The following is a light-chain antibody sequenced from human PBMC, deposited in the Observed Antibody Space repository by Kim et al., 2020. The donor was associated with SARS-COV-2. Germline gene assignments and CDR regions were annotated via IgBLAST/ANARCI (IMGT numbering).Light chain of an antibody. CDR3: CSYAGGYTWL. J-gene: IGLJ3*02. CDR2: DVS. V-gene: IGLV2-11*01. Sequence: GQSVTSSCTGTSNDVGGYNYVSWYQHHPGKAPKLMICDVSKRPSGVPDRFSGSKSGNTASLTISGLQAEDEADYFCCSYAGGYTWLFGGGTKLTVL. CDR1: SNDVGGYNY.